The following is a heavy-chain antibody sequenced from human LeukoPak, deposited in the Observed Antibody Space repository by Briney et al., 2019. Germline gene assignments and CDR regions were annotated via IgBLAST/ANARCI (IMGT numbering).Heavy chain of an antibody. V-gene: IGHV3-21*01. CDR1: GFTFSSYT. Sequence: GGSLRLSCAASGFTFSSYTMNWVRQAPGKGLEWVSSITTSSTYIYYADSVRGRFTISRDNAKNSLYLRMSGLRVEDTAVYYCARGEGYYASGSYYIDYWGQGTLVTVSS. CDR3: ARGEGYYASGSYYIDY. CDR2: ITTSSTYI. D-gene: IGHD3-10*01. J-gene: IGHJ4*02.